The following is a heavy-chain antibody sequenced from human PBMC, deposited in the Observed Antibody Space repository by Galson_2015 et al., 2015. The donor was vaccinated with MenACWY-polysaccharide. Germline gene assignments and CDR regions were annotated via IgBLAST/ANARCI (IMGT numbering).Heavy chain of an antibody. CDR2: ITDSGSST. CDR3: AKGGREVDNWLDP. V-gene: IGHV3-23*01. CDR1: GFTFSSYV. D-gene: IGHD1-26*01. Sequence: CAVSGFTFSSYVMSWVRQAPGRGLEWVSSITDSGSSTYYVDSVKGRFTISRDNSKNTLFLQMNSLRADDTAVYYCAKGGREVDNWLDPWGQGALVTVSS. J-gene: IGHJ5*02.